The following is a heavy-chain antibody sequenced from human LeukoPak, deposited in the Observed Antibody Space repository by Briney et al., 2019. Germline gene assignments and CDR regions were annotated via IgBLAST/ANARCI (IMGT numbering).Heavy chain of an antibody. Sequence: GGSLRLSCAASGFTVSSSFMSWVRQALGKGLEWVSYIGTSSSTIYYADSVKGRFTISRDNAENSLYLQMNSLRDEDTAVYYCARHDYGGNSGDYWGQGTLVTVSS. CDR3: ARHDYGGNSGDY. V-gene: IGHV3-48*02. J-gene: IGHJ4*02. CDR2: IGTSSSTI. D-gene: IGHD4-23*01. CDR1: GFTVSSSF.